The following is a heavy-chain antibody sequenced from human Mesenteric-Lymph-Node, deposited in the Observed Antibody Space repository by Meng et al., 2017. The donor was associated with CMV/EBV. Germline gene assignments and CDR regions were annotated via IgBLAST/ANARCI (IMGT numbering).Heavy chain of an antibody. CDR3: AHSSGIAAAGPFYFDY. CDR2: IYWDDDK. Sequence: QITLKESGPTLGKPTQTLTLTCTFSGFSLSTSGVGVGWICQPPGKALEWLALIYWDDDKRYSPSLKSRLTITKDTSKNQVVLTMTNMDPVDTATYYCAHSSGIAAAGPFYFDYWGQGTLVTVSS. J-gene: IGHJ4*02. V-gene: IGHV2-5*02. CDR1: GFSLSTSGVG. D-gene: IGHD6-13*01.